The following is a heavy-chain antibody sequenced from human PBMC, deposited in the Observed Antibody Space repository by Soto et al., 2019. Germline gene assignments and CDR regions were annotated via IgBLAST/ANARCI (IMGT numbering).Heavy chain of an antibody. CDR3: ARGTGGRYNYYYYGMDV. D-gene: IGHD3-16*01. Sequence: QVQLVESGGGVVQPGRSLRLSCAASGFTFSSYGMHWVRQAPGKGLEWVAVIWYDGSNKYYADSVKGRFTISRDNSKNTLYLQMNSLRAEDTAVYYCARGTGGRYNYYYYGMDVWGQGTTVTVSS. J-gene: IGHJ6*02. CDR1: GFTFSSYG. V-gene: IGHV3-33*01. CDR2: IWYDGSNK.